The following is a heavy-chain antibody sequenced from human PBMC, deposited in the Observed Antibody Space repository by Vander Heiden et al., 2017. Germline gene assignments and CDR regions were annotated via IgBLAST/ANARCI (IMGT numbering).Heavy chain of an antibody. V-gene: IGHV3-30*18. D-gene: IGHD3-3*01. J-gene: IGHJ5*02. Sequence: QVQLVESGGVVLQTGRSLRLPSVASGHTLAGYGIHWVRQALGKGLEWVAVISYDGSNKYYADSVKGRFTISRDNSKTTLYLQMNSLRAEDTAVYYCAKVRLEWLLYNWFDPWGQGTLVTVSS. CDR2: ISYDGSNK. CDR3: AKVRLEWLLYNWFDP. CDR1: GHTLAGYG.